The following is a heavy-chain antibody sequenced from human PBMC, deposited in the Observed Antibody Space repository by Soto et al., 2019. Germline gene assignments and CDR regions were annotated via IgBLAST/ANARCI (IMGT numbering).Heavy chain of an antibody. Sequence: PGGSLRLSCAASGFTFSSYAMSWVRQAPGKGLEWVSAISGSGGSTSYAQKFQGRVTMTRDTSTSTVYMELSSLRSEDTAVYYCARDDVTGTTATDYWGQGTLVTVSS. CDR2: ISGSGGST. D-gene: IGHD1-7*01. CDR1: GFTFSSYA. V-gene: IGHV3-23*01. CDR3: ARDDVTGTTATDY. J-gene: IGHJ4*02.